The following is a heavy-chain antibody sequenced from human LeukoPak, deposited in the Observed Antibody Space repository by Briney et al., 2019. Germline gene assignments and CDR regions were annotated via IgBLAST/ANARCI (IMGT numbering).Heavy chain of an antibody. Sequence: SETLSLTCTVAGGSISSYYWSWIRQSAGKGLEWIGRIYTSGSTYYNPSLKSRVTISVDTSKNHFSLKLSSVTAADTAVYYCARLSEYQLLMSYYFDYWGQGTLVTVSS. CDR2: IYTSGST. D-gene: IGHD2-2*01. J-gene: IGHJ4*02. CDR3: ARLSEYQLLMSYYFDY. V-gene: IGHV4-4*07. CDR1: GGSISSYY.